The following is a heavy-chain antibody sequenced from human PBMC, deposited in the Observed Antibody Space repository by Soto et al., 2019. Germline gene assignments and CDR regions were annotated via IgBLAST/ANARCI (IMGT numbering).Heavy chain of an antibody. V-gene: IGHV3-48*03. CDR1: GFTFSSYE. CDR2: ISSSGSTI. Sequence: PGGSLRLSCAASGFTFSSYEMNWVRQAPGKGLEWVSYISSSGSTIYYADSVKGRFTISRDNAKNSLYLQMNSLRAEDTAVYYCARALFLSSGISLSGMDVWGQGTTVNVSS. CDR3: ARALFLSSGISLSGMDV. D-gene: IGHD3-10*01. J-gene: IGHJ6*02.